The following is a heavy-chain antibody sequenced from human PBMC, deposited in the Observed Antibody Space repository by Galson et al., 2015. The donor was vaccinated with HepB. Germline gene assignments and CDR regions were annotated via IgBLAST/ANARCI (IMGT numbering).Heavy chain of an antibody. J-gene: IGHJ4*02. V-gene: IGHV1-18*01. CDR1: GFMFSTYG. Sequence: SVKVSCKASGFMFSTYGITWVRQAPGQGLEWMGRISVYNGDIKYAQNFQGRVTLTTDTSASTAYMELRSLRSDDTAIYYCARDNSGTEQDYWGQGTLVTVSS. CDR3: ARDNSGTEQDY. CDR2: ISVYNGDI. D-gene: IGHD1-26*01.